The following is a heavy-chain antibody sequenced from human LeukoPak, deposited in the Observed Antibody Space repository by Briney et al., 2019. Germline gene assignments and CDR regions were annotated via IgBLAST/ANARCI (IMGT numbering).Heavy chain of an antibody. J-gene: IGHJ4*02. CDR2: IYYSGST. Sequence: SETLSLTCTVSGGSISSYYWSWIRQPPGQGLEWIGYIYYSGSTNYKPSLKSRVTISVDTSKNQFPLKLSSVTAADTAVYYCARDSRGMWDYWGQGTLVTVSS. D-gene: IGHD1-1*01. CDR3: ARDSRGMWDY. CDR1: GGSISSYY. V-gene: IGHV4-59*01.